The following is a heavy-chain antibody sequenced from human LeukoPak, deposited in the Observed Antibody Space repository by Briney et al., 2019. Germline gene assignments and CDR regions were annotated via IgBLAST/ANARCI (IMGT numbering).Heavy chain of an antibody. D-gene: IGHD1-26*01. CDR2: ISHDGYNK. Sequence: QPGGSLRLSCAASGFTFTSYGMHWVRQAPGKGLEWVSLISHDGYNKYYADSVKGRFTISRDTSKNTLYLQMNSLRAEDTAVYYCAKDWSWEPLAYYGMDVWGQGTTVTVSS. V-gene: IGHV3-30*18. CDR3: AKDWSWEPLAYYGMDV. CDR1: GFTFTSYG. J-gene: IGHJ6*02.